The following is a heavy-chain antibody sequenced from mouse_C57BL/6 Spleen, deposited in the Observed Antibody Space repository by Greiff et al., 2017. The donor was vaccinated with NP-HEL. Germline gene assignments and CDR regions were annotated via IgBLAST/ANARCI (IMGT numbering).Heavy chain of an antibody. J-gene: IGHJ2*01. Sequence: VKLMESGPGILQSSQTLSLTCSFSGFSLSTSGMGVSWIRQPSGKGLEWLAHIYWDDDKRYNPSLKSRLTISKDTSRNQVFLKITSVDTADTATYYCARSHYGYDGGYYFDYWGQGTTLTVSS. V-gene: IGHV8-12*01. D-gene: IGHD2-2*01. CDR1: GFSLSTSGMG. CDR2: IYWDDDK. CDR3: ARSHYGYDGGYYFDY.